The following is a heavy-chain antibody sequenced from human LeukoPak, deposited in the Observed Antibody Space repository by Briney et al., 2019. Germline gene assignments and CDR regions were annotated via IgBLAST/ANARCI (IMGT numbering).Heavy chain of an antibody. V-gene: IGHV4-4*02. J-gene: IGHJ4*02. CDR2: IYHSGST. D-gene: IGHD4-17*01. CDR3: ARGGDYGDPGFGY. CDR1: GGSISSSNW. Sequence: SETLSLTCAVSGGSISSSNWWSWVRQPPGKGLEWIGEIYHSGSTNYNPSLKSRVTISVDKSKNQFSLKLSSVTAADTAVYYCARGGDYGDPGFGYWGQGTLVTVSS.